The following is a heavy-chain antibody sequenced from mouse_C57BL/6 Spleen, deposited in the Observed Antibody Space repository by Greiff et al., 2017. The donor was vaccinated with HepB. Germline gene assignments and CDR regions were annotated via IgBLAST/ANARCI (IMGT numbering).Heavy chain of an antibody. V-gene: IGHV1-59*01. CDR1: GYTFTSYW. CDR2: IDPSDSYT. CDR3: AGWLLRRGYY. Sequence: QVQLQQPGAELVRPGTSVKLSCKASGYTFTSYWMHWVKQRPGQGLEWIGVIDPSDSYTNYNQKFKGKATLTVDTSSSTAYMQLSSLTSEDSAVYYCAGWLLRRGYYWGQGTTLTVSS. D-gene: IGHD2-3*01. J-gene: IGHJ2*01.